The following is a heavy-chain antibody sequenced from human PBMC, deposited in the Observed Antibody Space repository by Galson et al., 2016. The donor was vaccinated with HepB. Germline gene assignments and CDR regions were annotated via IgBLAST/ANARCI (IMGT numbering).Heavy chain of an antibody. Sequence: SLRLSCAASGFTFDDHGLSWVRQVPGKGLEWVSGINWNGGSTGYADPVKGRFTISRDNAKNSLYLQMNSLRAEDTALYHCARGPFLYSSSWYYFDYWGQGTLVTVSS. CDR1: GFTFDDHG. CDR2: INWNGGST. J-gene: IGHJ4*02. CDR3: ARGPFLYSSSWYYFDY. V-gene: IGHV3-20*01. D-gene: IGHD6-13*01.